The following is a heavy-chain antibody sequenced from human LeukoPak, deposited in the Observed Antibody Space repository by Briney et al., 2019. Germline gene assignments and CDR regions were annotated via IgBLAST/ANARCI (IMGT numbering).Heavy chain of an antibody. Sequence: GGSLTLSCEASGFTFSGYDMHWVRQATGKGLEWVSAIGTTGDTYYVDSVRGRFTISRENAKNSLDLQMNSLRAGDTAVYYGARSPSYSSSWYALDSWGQGTLVTVSS. V-gene: IGHV3-13*01. D-gene: IGHD6-13*01. CDR1: GFTFSGYD. CDR2: IGTTGDT. J-gene: IGHJ4*02. CDR3: ARSPSYSSSWYALDS.